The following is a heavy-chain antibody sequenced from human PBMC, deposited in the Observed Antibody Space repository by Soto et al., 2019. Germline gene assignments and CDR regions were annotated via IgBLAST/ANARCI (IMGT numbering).Heavy chain of an antibody. CDR2: IYSGGTT. CDR1: GLTVSHYY. D-gene: IGHD3-10*01. Sequence: PGGSLRLSCAASGLTVSHYYMTWVRQAPGKGLEWVSVIYSGGTTYYVDSVKGRFTISRDNAKNTLYLQMNSLRAEDTAVYCCARGVPGTYAFDIWGQGTMVTLSS. CDR3: ARGVPGTYAFDI. J-gene: IGHJ3*02. V-gene: IGHV3-66*01.